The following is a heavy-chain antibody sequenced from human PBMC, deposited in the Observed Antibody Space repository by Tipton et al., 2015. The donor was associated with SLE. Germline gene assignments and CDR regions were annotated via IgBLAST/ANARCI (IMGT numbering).Heavy chain of an antibody. CDR2: VFSSGTT. CDR3: ARYFYDSSGVCLFDL. Sequence: TLSLTCTVSSGSVSSGAYYWSCIRQHPGKGLEWIGYVFSSGTTYYNPSLQGRLSMSLDTSKNQLSLQLSSVTSADTAVYYCARYFYDSSGVCLFDLWGQGTLVTVSS. J-gene: IGHJ4*02. V-gene: IGHV4-31*03. CDR1: SGSVSSGAYY. D-gene: IGHD3-22*01.